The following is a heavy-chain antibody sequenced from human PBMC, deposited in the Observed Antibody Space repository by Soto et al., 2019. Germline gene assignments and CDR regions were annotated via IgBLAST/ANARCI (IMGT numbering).Heavy chain of an antibody. V-gene: IGHV1-69*04. CDR2: IIPLLDIA. CDR1: GVTFTNDI. J-gene: IGHJ3*02. Sequence: ASVKVSCKASGVTFTNDIITWVRQAPGQGLEWMGRIIPLLDIANYAQKFQGRVTITADNSKNMLYLQMNSLRVEDTAVYYFSREVRVRGFAFDIWGQGTRVTVSS. D-gene: IGHD3-3*01. CDR3: SREVRVRGFAFDI.